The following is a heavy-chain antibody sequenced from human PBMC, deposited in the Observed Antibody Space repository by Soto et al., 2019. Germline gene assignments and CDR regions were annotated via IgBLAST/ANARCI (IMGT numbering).Heavy chain of an antibody. Sequence: QVQLQESGPGLVKPSETLSLTCTVPGGSISSYYWNWIRQPPGKGLEYIGYVYYTGTTNYNPYLKSRVTISVETSKSQVSLRLTALTAADTAVYYCARARFNWNDGHFYGMDVWGPGTTVTVSS. J-gene: IGHJ6*02. CDR1: GGSISSYY. D-gene: IGHD1-20*01. V-gene: IGHV4-59*01. CDR2: VYYTGTT. CDR3: ARARFNWNDGHFYGMDV.